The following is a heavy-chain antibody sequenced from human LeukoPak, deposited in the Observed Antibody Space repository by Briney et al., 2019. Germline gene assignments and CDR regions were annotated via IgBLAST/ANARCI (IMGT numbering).Heavy chain of an antibody. CDR3: ARNKITAAWYFDL. CDR1: GFTFSSYT. J-gene: IGHJ2*01. V-gene: IGHV3-21*01. D-gene: IGHD3-10*01. CDR2: ISSSSSYI. Sequence: PGGSLRLSCAASGFTFSSYTMNWVRQAPGKGLEWVSSISSSSSYIYYADSVKGRFTISRDNSKNTLYLQMNSLRAEDTAVYYCARNKITAAWYFDLWGRGTLVTVSS.